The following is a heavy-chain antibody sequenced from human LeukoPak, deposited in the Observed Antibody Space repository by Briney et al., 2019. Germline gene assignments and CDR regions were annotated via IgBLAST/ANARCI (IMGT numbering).Heavy chain of an antibody. J-gene: IGHJ4*02. Sequence: ASVKVSCKASGYSFTSYGITWVRQAPGQGLEWMGWISAYNGNTKYAQKLQGRVTMTTDSSTPTAYMELRSLRSDDTAVYYCARDHYYDTSGYDCWGQGTLVTVSS. CDR1: GYSFTSYG. CDR3: ARDHYYDTSGYDC. V-gene: IGHV1-18*01. D-gene: IGHD3-22*01. CDR2: ISAYNGNT.